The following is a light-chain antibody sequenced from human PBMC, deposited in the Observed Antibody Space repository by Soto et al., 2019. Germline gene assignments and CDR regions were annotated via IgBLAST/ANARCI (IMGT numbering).Light chain of an antibody. V-gene: IGKV1-39*01. CDR2: AAS. CDR3: QQSYSTLLT. J-gene: IGKJ4*01. Sequence: IHWTQSPSSLSSSGVARVTITCRVSQDISNYLNWYQQKPGKAPQLLIYAASSFHSGVPSRFSPSGSGTDFTLTISSLQPEDFATYFCQQSYSTLLTFGGGTKVDI. CDR1: QDISNY.